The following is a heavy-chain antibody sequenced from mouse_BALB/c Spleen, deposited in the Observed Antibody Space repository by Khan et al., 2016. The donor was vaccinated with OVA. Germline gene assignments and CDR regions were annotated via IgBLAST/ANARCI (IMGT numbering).Heavy chain of an antibody. CDR2: ISSGGDYT. J-gene: IGHJ3*01. D-gene: IGHD4-1*01. Sequence: EVQLQESGGDLVKPGGSLKLSCAASGFTFSSYSMSWVRQTPDKRLEWVASISSGGDYTYYPDSVKGRFTISRDNADKALYMQMSSLRSEDTAMYYCASHLTGSFDYWGQGTLVTVSA. CDR3: ASHLTGSFDY. CDR1: GFTFSSYS. V-gene: IGHV5-6*01.